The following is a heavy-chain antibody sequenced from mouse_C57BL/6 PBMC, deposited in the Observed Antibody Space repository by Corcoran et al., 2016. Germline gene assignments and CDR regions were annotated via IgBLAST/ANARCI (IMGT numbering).Heavy chain of an antibody. Sequence: QVQLQQSGAELMKPGASVKLSCKATGYTFTGYWIEWVKQRPGHGLEWIGEILPGSGSTNYNEKFKGKATFTADTSSNTAYMQLSILTTEDSAIYDWARGLGFGVYDGYLRDYWGQGTSVTGSS. J-gene: IGHJ4*01. CDR1: GYTFTGYW. D-gene: IGHD2-3*01. CDR2: ILPGSGST. V-gene: IGHV1-9*01. CDR3: ARGLGFGVYDGYLRDY.